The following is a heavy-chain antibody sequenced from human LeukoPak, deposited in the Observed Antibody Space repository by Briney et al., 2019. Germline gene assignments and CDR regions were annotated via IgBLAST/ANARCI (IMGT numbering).Heavy chain of an antibody. V-gene: IGHV3-23*01. CDR3: ARDGIAAAAYYFDY. CDR1: GFTFSSYA. CDR2: ISGSGGST. J-gene: IGHJ4*02. Sequence: HSGGSLRLSCAASGFTFSSYAMSWVRQAPGKGLEWVSAISGSGGSTYYADSVKGRFTVSRDNAKNSLYLQMNSLRAEDTAVYYCARDGIAAAAYYFDYWGQGTLVTVSS. D-gene: IGHD6-13*01.